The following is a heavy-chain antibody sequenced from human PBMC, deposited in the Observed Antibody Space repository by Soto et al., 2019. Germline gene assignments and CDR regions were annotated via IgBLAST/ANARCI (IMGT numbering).Heavy chain of an antibody. D-gene: IGHD3-3*01. Sequence: VQLLESGGGLVQPGGSLRLSCAASGFTFSSYAMSWVRQAPGKGLEWVSAISGSGGSTYYADSVKGRFTISRDNSKNTLYLQMNSLRAEDTAVYYCAKDGRDYDFWSGYSYYYYYGMDVWGQGTTVTVSS. J-gene: IGHJ6*02. V-gene: IGHV3-23*01. CDR3: AKDGRDYDFWSGYSYYYYYGMDV. CDR1: GFTFSSYA. CDR2: ISGSGGST.